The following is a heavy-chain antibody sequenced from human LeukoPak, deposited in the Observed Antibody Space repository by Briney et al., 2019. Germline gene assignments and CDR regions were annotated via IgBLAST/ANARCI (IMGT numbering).Heavy chain of an antibody. CDR1: GGSISSGGYS. Sequence: SETLSLTCAVSGGSISSGGYSWSWIRQPPGKGLEWIGYIYHSGSTYYNPSLKSRVTISVDTSKNQFSLKLSSVTAADTAVYYCARDGYDSSGYYYAFDIWGQGTMVTVSS. CDR2: IYHSGST. V-gene: IGHV4-30-2*01. CDR3: ARDGYDSSGYYYAFDI. J-gene: IGHJ3*02. D-gene: IGHD3-22*01.